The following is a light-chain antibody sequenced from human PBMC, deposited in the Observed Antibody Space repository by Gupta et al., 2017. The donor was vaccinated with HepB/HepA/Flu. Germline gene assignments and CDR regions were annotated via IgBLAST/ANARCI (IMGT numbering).Light chain of an antibody. J-gene: IGLJ1*01. Sequence: QSVLTQPPSASGTPGQRVTISCSGSSSNIGSNPVSWYHQLPGTAPKLLIYTNNQRLSGVPGRFSGSKSDTSASLAISGLQSEDEADYYCAAWDDSLNGFVFGTGTKVTVL. CDR3: AAWDDSLNGFV. V-gene: IGLV1-44*01. CDR1: SSNIGSNP. CDR2: TNN.